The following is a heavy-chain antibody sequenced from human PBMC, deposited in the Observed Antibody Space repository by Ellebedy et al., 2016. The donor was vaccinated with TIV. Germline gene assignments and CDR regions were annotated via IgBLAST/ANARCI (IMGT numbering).Heavy chain of an antibody. CDR3: ARTVSGAKTEAFDI. Sequence: GGSLRLXCIASGFTFTNNSMNWVRRAPGKGLEWVSSISSSSSFIYSADSVKGRFTISRDNAKHSLYLQMNSLRAEDTAVYYCARTVSGAKTEAFDIWGQGTMVTVSS. CDR2: ISSSSSFI. CDR1: GFTFTNNS. D-gene: IGHD2-2*01. J-gene: IGHJ3*02. V-gene: IGHV3-21*01.